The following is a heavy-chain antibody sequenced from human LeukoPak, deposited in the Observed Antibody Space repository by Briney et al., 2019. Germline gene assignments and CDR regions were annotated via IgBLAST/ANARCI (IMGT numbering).Heavy chain of an antibody. CDR2: IYSGGST. J-gene: IGHJ4*02. V-gene: IGHV3-53*01. Sequence: GGSLRLSCAASGFTVSSNYMSWVRQAPGKGLEWVSVIYSGGSTYYADSVKGRFTISRDNSKNTLYLQMNSLRAEDTAVYYCARDSSGWYRGAFDYWGQGTLVTVSS. CDR1: GFTVSSNY. D-gene: IGHD6-19*01. CDR3: ARDSSGWYRGAFDY.